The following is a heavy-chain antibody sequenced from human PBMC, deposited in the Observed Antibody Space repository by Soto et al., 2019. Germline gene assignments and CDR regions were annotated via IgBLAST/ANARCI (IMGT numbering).Heavy chain of an antibody. CDR1: GGSISSSSYY. Sequence: PSETLSLTCTVCGGSISSSSYYWGWIRQPPGKGLEWIGSIYYSGSTYYTPSLKSRVTISVDTSKNQFSLKLSSVTAADTAVYYCASLAMVRGVITKFDPWGQGTLVTVSS. D-gene: IGHD3-10*01. J-gene: IGHJ5*02. CDR2: IYYSGST. CDR3: ASLAMVRGVITKFDP. V-gene: IGHV4-39*01.